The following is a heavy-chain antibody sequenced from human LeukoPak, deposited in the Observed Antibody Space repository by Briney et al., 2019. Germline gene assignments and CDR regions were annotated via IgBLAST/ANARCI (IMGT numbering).Heavy chain of an antibody. J-gene: IGHJ4*02. CDR3: ARPHPLYGGGSFLF. Sequence: SETLSLTCSVSGGSISSYFWSWIRQPPGKELEWIGYIYDTGMTNYNPSLKSRATISMDTSKNQFSLKLTSVTAADTAVYYCARPHPLYGGGSFLFWGQGLLVTVSS. D-gene: IGHD3-16*01. V-gene: IGHV4-59*12. CDR2: IYDTGMT. CDR1: GGSISSYF.